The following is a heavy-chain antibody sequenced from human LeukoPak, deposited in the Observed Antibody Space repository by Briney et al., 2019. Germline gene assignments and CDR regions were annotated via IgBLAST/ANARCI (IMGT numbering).Heavy chain of an antibody. CDR2: IKPDGSEK. V-gene: IGHV3-7*01. J-gene: IGHJ6*04. Sequence: PGGSLRLSCAASGFTFSRDWMSWVRQAPGKGLEWVANIKPDGSEKYYVDSVKGRFTISRDNAKNSLYLQMNSLRAEDTAVYYCAELGITMIGGVWGKGTTVTISS. D-gene: IGHD3-10*02. CDR1: GFTFSRDW. CDR3: AELGITMIGGV.